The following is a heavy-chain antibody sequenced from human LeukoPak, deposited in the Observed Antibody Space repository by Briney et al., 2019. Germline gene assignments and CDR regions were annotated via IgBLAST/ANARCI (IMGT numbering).Heavy chain of an antibody. CDR1: GFTFSSYS. CDR2: ISSSSSTI. J-gene: IGHJ4*02. D-gene: IGHD3-3*01. Sequence: GGSLRLSCAASGFTFSSYSMNWVRQAPGKGLEWVSYISSSSSTICYADSVKGRFTISRDNAKNSLYLQMNSLRAEDTAVYYCARDPRRFLEWLLDFDYWGQGTLVTVSS. V-gene: IGHV3-48*01. CDR3: ARDPRRFLEWLLDFDY.